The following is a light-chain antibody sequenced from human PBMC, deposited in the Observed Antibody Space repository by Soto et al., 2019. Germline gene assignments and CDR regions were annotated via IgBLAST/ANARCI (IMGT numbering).Light chain of an antibody. CDR1: SSDVGGSDY. J-gene: IGLJ3*02. CDR2: EVS. CDR3: NSYTNTGTLV. V-gene: IGLV2-14*01. Sequence: QSALTQPASVSGSPGQSITISCTGTSSDVGGSDYVSWYQQHPGKAPKLMIYEVSYRPSGVSNRFSGSKSGNTASLTISGLQADDEADYYCNSYTNTGTLVFGGGTKLTVL.